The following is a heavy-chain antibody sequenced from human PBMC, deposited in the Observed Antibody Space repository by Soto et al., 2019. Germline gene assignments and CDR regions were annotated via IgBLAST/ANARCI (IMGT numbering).Heavy chain of an antibody. CDR3: ARDRAFEYSSSAGFDY. D-gene: IGHD6-6*01. V-gene: IGHV1-3*01. CDR1: GYTFTSYA. J-gene: IGHJ4*02. CDR2: INAGNSDT. Sequence: ASVKVSCKASGYTFTSYAIHWVRQAPGQRLEWMGWINAGNSDTKYSQKFQGRVTITSDTSASTAYMEMSSLKSEDTAVYYCARDRAFEYSSSAGFDYWGQGTLVTAPQ.